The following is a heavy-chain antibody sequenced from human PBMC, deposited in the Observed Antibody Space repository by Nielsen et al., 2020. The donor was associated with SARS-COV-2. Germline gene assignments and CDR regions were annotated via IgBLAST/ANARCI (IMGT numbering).Heavy chain of an antibody. CDR1: GFSLRSYT. CDR2: ISASGTST. CDR3: AKGGGLIALSQMDV. V-gene: IGHV3-23*01. Sequence: GGSLRLSCGVAGFSLRSYTMIWVRQPPGKGLEWVSSISASGTSTYYADSVKGRFSISRDNSKNTLYLQMNSLRAEDTAVYYCAKGGGLIALSQMDVWGKGTTVTVSS. D-gene: IGHD3-16*02. J-gene: IGHJ6*04.